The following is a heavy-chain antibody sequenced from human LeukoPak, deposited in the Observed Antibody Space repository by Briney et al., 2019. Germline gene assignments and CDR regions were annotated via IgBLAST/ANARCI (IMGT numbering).Heavy chain of an antibody. V-gene: IGHV5-51*01. CDR3: ARLGYCSSTSCYPGGRVPYYFDY. J-gene: IGHJ4*02. D-gene: IGHD2-2*01. CDR2: IYPCDSDT. Sequence: GESLKISRKGSGYSLTSYWLGLVRQMPGKGLEWMGIIYPCDSDTRYSPSFQGQVTISADKSISTAYLQWSSLKASDTAMYYCARLGYCSSTSCYPGGRVPYYFDYWGQGTLVTVSS. CDR1: GYSLTSYW.